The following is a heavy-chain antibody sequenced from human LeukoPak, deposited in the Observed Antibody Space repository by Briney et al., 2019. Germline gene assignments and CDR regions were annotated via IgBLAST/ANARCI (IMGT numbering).Heavy chain of an antibody. Sequence: GGSLRLSCAGSGFTFSSYAMSWVRQAPGKGLEWVSAISGSYGSTYYADSVKGRFTISRDNSKNTLYLQMNSLRAEDTAVYYCARGNTPLRLDYWGQGTLVTVSS. J-gene: IGHJ4*02. CDR2: ISGSYGST. V-gene: IGHV3-23*01. CDR3: ARGNTPLRLDY. CDR1: GFTFSSYA. D-gene: IGHD1/OR15-1a*01.